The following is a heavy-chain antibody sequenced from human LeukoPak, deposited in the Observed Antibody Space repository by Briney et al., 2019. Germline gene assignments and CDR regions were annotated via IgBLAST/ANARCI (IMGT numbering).Heavy chain of an antibody. V-gene: IGHV4-39*07. Sequence: SETLSLTCTVSGGSISSSRYYWGWIRQPPGKGLEWIGTIYYGGNTYYNPSLKSRVTKSVDTSKNQFSLKLSSVTAADTAVYYCARGPDYDYVWGSYRYGKGDFDYWGQGTLVTVSS. D-gene: IGHD3-16*02. J-gene: IGHJ4*02. CDR3: ARGPDYDYVWGSYRYGKGDFDY. CDR1: GGSISSSRYY. CDR2: IYYGGNT.